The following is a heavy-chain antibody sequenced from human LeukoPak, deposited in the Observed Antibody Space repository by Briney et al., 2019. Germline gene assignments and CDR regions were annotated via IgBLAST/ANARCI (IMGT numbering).Heavy chain of an antibody. J-gene: IGHJ4*02. D-gene: IGHD3-9*01. CDR3: ARDPDQGGNDWYYFDF. CDR2: IKQDGNER. V-gene: IGHV3-7*03. Sequence: GGSLRLSCAASGFTFSGYAMHWVRQAPGKGLEWVANIKQDGNERYYVDSVGGRFTVSRDNAKNSLYLQLNSLRADDTAVYYCARDPDQGGNDWYYFDFWGQGTLVTVSS. CDR1: GFTFSGYA.